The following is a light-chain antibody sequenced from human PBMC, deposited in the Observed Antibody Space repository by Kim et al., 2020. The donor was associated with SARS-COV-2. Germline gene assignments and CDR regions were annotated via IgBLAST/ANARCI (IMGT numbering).Light chain of an antibody. CDR2: QDS. CDR1: KLGDKY. Sequence: SYELTQPPSVSVSPGQTASITCSGDKLGDKYACWYQQKPGHSPVLVIYQDSKRPSGIPERFSGSNSGNTATLTISGTQAMDEADYYCQAWDSSFVVFGGG. V-gene: IGLV3-1*01. CDR3: QAWDSSFVV. J-gene: IGLJ2*01.